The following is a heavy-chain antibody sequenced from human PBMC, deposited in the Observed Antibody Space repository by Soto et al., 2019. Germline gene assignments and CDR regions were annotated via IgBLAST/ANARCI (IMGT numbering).Heavy chain of an antibody. Sequence: PSQTLSLTCAISGDSVSSSSVTWNWIRQSRSRGLEWLGRTYYRSKWYNDYAESVKSRITINPDTSKNQFSLQMNSLTIEDTAVYYCVRDGPHITIYGYGDYWGQGTLVTVSS. CDR1: GDSVSSSSVT. D-gene: IGHD3-3*01. V-gene: IGHV6-1*01. CDR2: TYYRSKWYN. J-gene: IGHJ4*02. CDR3: VRDGPHITIYGYGDY.